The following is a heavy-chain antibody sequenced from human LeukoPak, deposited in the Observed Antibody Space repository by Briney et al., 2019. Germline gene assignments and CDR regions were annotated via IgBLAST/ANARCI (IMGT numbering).Heavy chain of an antibody. CDR2: IYYTGST. D-gene: IGHD6-13*01. CDR3: ARMADYRSSWPSYYSYSMDV. Sequence: SETLSLTCTVAGGSSSSHYWSWIRQPPGKGLEGMGDIYYTGSTNYNPSLKSRVTISVDTSKNQFSLKPSSVSAADTAVYYCARMADYRSSWPSYYSYSMDVWGKGTTVTVSS. V-gene: IGHV4-59*11. J-gene: IGHJ6*03. CDR1: GGSSSSHY.